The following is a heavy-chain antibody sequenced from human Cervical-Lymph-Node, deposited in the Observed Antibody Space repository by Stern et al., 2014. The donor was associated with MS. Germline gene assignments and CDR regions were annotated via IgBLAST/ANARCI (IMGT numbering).Heavy chain of an antibody. J-gene: IGHJ6*02. Sequence: QLVQSGAEVKKPGSSVKVSCKASGDTFSSYAITWVRQAPGQGPEWMAGIIPIFGIANYAQKFQGRVTITADESSSTVYMELRSLRSEDSAVYYCARAYYYGSGTYQYYYYQMDVWGQGTAVTVSS. CDR3: ARAYYYGSGTYQYYYYQMDV. D-gene: IGHD3-10*01. CDR1: GDTFSSYA. CDR2: IIPIFGIA. V-gene: IGHV1-69*01.